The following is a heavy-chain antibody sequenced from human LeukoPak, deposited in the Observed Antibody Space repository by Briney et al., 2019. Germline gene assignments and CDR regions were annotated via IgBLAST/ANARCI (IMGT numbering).Heavy chain of an antibody. CDR2: ISSSGSTI. D-gene: IGHD5-18*01. V-gene: IGHV3-11*01. J-gene: IGHJ4*02. Sequence: PGGSLRLSCAASGFTFSDYYMSWIRQAPGKGLEWLSYISSSGSTIYCADSVKGRFTISRDNAKNSLYLQMNSLRAEDTAVYYCARVSRGYSYGREDYWGQGTLVTVSS. CDR3: ARVSRGYSYGREDY. CDR1: GFTFSDYY.